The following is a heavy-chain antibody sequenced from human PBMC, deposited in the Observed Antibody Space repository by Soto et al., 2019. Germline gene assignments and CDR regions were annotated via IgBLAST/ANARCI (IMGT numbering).Heavy chain of an antibody. Sequence: PSETLSLTCAVYGGSFSGYYWSWIRQPPGKGLEWIGEINHSGSTNYNPSLKSRVTISVDTSKNQFSLKLSSVTAADTAVYYCARGRITTFGVVTTDFDYWGQGTLVTVSS. CDR2: INHSGST. CDR1: GGSFSGYY. V-gene: IGHV4-34*01. J-gene: IGHJ4*02. CDR3: ARGRITTFGVVTTDFDY. D-gene: IGHD3-3*01.